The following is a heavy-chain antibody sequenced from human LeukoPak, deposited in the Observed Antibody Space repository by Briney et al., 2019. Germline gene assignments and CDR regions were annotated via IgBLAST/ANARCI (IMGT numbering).Heavy chain of an antibody. J-gene: IGHJ6*02. Sequence: SETLSLTCTVSGGSISSYYWSWIRQPAGKGLEWIGRIYTSGSTNYNPYLKSRVTMSVDTSKNQFSLKLSSVTAADTAVYYCAREHHWVTIFGVVTDYGMDVWGQGTTVTVSS. D-gene: IGHD3-3*01. CDR1: GGSISSYY. CDR3: AREHHWVTIFGVVTDYGMDV. CDR2: IYTSGST. V-gene: IGHV4-4*07.